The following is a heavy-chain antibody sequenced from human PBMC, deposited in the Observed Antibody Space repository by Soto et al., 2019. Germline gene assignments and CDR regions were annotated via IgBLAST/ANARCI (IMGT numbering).Heavy chain of an antibody. V-gene: IGHV4-31*03. J-gene: IGHJ5*02. CDR2: IYYSGST. CDR3: ARGGVIGLNWFDP. Sequence: QVQLQESGPGLVKPSQTLSLTCTVSGGSISSGGYYWSWIRQHPGKGLEWIGYIYYSGSTYYNPSLKSRVSISVDTSKNQFSLKLSSVAAAGTAVYYCARGGVIGLNWFDPWGQGTLVTVSS. CDR1: GGSISSGGYY. D-gene: IGHD3-3*01.